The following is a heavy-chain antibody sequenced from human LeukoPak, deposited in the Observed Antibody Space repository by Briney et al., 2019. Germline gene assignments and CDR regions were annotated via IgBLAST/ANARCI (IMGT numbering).Heavy chain of an antibody. Sequence: PGGSQRLSCAPSGFTFSTYWVHWARQIPRKGLVCVTRIHRDGTYTHYTHCVRGRLSLSRDNAEDTLYLQMNSLRAEHTGVYFCAGEQDAAGNGFFDRWGRGTMVTVSS. CDR3: AGEQDAAGNGFFDR. D-gene: IGHD6-13*01. V-gene: IGHV3-74*01. CDR2: IHRDGTYT. CDR1: GFTFSTYW. J-gene: IGHJ2*01.